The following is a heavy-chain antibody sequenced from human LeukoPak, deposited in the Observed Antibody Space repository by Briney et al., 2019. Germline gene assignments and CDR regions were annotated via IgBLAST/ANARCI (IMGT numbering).Heavy chain of an antibody. CDR3: ARANVAVPEVDY. CDR2: ISSSSTYI. J-gene: IGHJ4*02. V-gene: IGHV3-21*01. CDR1: GFTFTSYT. Sequence: GGSLRLSRAASGFTFTSYTMSWVRQAPGKGLEWVSSISSSSTYIYYADSLKGRFTISRDNAKNSLYLQMHSLSAEDTAVYYCARANVAVPEVDYWGQGTLVTVSS. D-gene: IGHD6-19*01.